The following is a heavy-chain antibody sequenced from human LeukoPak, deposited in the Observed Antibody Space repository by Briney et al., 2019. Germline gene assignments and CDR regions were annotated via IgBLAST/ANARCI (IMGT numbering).Heavy chain of an antibody. Sequence: SQTLSLTCTVSGGSISSGSYYWSWIRQPAGKGLEWIGRIYTSGSTNYNPSLKSRVTISVDTSKNQFSLKLSSVTAADTAVYYCVLRSSARREGFDYWGQGTLVTVSS. D-gene: IGHD2-2*01. CDR3: VLRSSARREGFDY. J-gene: IGHJ4*02. V-gene: IGHV4-61*02. CDR1: GGSISSGSYY. CDR2: IYTSGST.